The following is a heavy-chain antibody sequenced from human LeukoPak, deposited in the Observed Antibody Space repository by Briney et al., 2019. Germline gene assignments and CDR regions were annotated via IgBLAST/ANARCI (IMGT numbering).Heavy chain of an antibody. CDR1: GFTFSTYT. CDR3: ARVMGTPRGFWSVKKYYMDV. CDR2: ITTSSSST. J-gene: IGHJ6*03. Sequence: GSLRLSCAASGFTFSTYTMIWVRQAPGKGLQWVSYITTSSSSTYYTDTVKGRFTISRDDAENSLHLQMNSLRAEDTAVYYCARVMGTPRGFWSVKKYYMDVWGKGTTVTVSS. D-gene: IGHD3-3*01. V-gene: IGHV3-48*04.